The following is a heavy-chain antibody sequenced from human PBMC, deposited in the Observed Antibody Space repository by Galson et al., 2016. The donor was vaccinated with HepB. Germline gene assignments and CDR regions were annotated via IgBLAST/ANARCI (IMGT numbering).Heavy chain of an antibody. CDR3: TRGTLGTTATMAFDY. Sequence: SETLSLTCAVSGASISNNYWWSWVRQSPDKGLEWIGEIYQTGNANYDPSLPSRATISVDTSKNQISLRLYSVTAADTAVYYCTRGTLGTTATMAFDYWGQGTLVSVSS. CDR1: GASISNNYW. J-gene: IGHJ4*02. CDR2: IYQTGNA. D-gene: IGHD1-26*01. V-gene: IGHV4-4*02.